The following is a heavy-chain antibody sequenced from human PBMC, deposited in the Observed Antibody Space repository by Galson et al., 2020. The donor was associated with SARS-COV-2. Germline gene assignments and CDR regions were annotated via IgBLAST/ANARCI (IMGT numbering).Heavy chain of an antibody. J-gene: IGHJ4*02. CDR2: INPSGGGT. V-gene: IGHV1-46*01. D-gene: IGHD4-4*01. Sequence: INPSGGGTTYAQKFQGRVTMTRDTSTSTVYMELSSLRSEDTAVYYCARDSQGGNDYNYLLFWGQGTLVTVSS. CDR3: ARDSQGGNDYNYLLF.